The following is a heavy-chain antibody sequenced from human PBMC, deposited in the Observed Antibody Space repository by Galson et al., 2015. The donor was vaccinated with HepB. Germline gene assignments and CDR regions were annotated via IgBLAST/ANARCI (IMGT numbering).Heavy chain of an antibody. CDR1: GDSVSSNSAA. V-gene: IGHV6-1*01. CDR2: TYYRSKWYN. J-gene: IGHJ6*02. Sequence: CAISGDSVSSNSAAWNWIRQSPSRGLEWLGRTYYRSKWYNDYAVSVKSRITINPDTSKNQFSLQLNSVTPEDTAVYYCARDRQQLPQGWHGMDVWGQGTTVTVSS. CDR3: ARDRQQLPQGWHGMDV. D-gene: IGHD6-13*01.